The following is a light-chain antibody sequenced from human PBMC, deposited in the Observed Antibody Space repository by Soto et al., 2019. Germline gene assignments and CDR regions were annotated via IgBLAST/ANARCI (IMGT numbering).Light chain of an antibody. CDR1: QSVSTY. CDR3: QQRSSWPRT. V-gene: IGKV3-11*01. CDR2: DAS. Sequence: EIVLTQSPATLSLSPGERATLSCRASQSVSTYLAWYQQKPGQTPRLLIYDASNRATGIPARFSGSGSGTDFTLTISSLEPEDFAVYYWQQRSSWPRTFGQGTKLEIK. J-gene: IGKJ2*01.